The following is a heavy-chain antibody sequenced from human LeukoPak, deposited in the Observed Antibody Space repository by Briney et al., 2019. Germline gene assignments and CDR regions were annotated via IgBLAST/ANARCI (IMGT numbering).Heavy chain of an antibody. V-gene: IGHV3-21*01. CDR2: ISSSSSYI. J-gene: IGHJ4*02. D-gene: IGHD4-23*01. CDR1: GFTFSSYS. Sequence: KPGGSLRLSCAASGFTFSSYSMNWVRQAPGKGLEWVSSISSSSSYIYYADSVKGRFTISRGNAKNSLYLQMNSLRAEDTAVYYCARALIDGNTPFDYWGQGTLVTVSS. CDR3: ARALIDGNTPFDY.